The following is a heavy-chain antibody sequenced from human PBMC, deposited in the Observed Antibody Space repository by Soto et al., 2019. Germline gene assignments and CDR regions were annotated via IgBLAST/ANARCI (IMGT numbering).Heavy chain of an antibody. V-gene: IGHV3-66*01. CDR3: ARDTHSAVRSDW. J-gene: IGHJ4*02. Sequence: LVESGGGLVQAGESLRLSCAVSGFSVSNNYMTWVRQAPGKGLEWISVICSDGTTYHADSVKGRFIASRDNSQNTLYLQMNNLRVEDSAVYFCARDTHSAVRSDWWGQGTLVTVAS. CDR2: ICSDGTT. D-gene: IGHD3-9*01. CDR1: GFSVSNNY.